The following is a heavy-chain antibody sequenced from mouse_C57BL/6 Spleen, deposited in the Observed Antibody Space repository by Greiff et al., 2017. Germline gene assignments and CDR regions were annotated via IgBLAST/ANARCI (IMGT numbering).Heavy chain of an antibody. CDR1: GYTFTSYT. D-gene: IGHD2-4*01. V-gene: IGHV1-4*01. Sequence: VQLQPSGAELARPGASVKMSCKASGYTFTSYTMHWVKQRPGQGLEWIGYINPSSGYTKYNQKFKDKATLTADKSSSTAYMQLSSLTSEDSAVYYCARRDDYGNYFDYWGQGTTLTVSS. J-gene: IGHJ2*01. CDR3: ARRDDYGNYFDY. CDR2: INPSSGYT.